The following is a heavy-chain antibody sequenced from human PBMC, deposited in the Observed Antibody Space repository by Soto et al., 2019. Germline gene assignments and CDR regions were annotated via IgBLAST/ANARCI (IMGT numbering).Heavy chain of an antibody. V-gene: IGHV3-23*01. J-gene: IGHJ4*02. CDR2: ISGSDSST. Sequence: EVQLLESGGGLVQPGGSLRLSCAASGFTFSRFAMSWVRQAPGKGLEWVSTISGSDSSTYYADSVKGRFTISRDNSKNTVYLQMNSLRAEDTALYYCAKALGPGIHFFDYWGQGTLVTVSS. CDR3: AKALGPGIHFFDY. CDR1: GFTFSRFA.